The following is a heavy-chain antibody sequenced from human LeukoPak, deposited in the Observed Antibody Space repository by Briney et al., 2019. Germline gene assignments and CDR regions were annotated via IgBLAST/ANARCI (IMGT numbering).Heavy chain of an antibody. CDR2: ISYDGSNK. CDR3: ARDAWGAAAGTNYFDY. V-gene: IGHV3-30-3*01. Sequence: GGSLRLSCAASGFTFSTYAMHWVRQAPGKGLEWVALISYDGSNKYYADSVKGRFTISRDNSKNTLYLQMNSLRAEDAAVYFCARDAWGAAAGTNYFDYWGQGTLVTVSS. J-gene: IGHJ4*02. CDR1: GFTFSTYA. D-gene: IGHD6-13*01.